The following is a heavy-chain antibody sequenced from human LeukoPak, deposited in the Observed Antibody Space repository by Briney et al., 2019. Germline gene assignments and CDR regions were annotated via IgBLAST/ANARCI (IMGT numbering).Heavy chain of an antibody. V-gene: IGHV1-2*02. CDR3: ARDSGVSGY. CDR1: GYTFTGYY. J-gene: IGHJ4*02. Sequence: ASVKVSCKASGYTFTGYYMHWVRQAPGQGLEWMGWINPNSGGTNYAQKFQGRVTITADKSTSTAYMELSSLRSEDTAVYYCARDSGVSGYWGQGTLVTVSS. CDR2: INPNSGGT. D-gene: IGHD3-10*01.